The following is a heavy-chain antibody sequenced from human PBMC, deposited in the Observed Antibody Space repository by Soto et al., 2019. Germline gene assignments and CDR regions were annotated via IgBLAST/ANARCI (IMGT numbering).Heavy chain of an antibody. CDR1: GFTFSSYA. Sequence: GGSLRLSCAASGFTFSSYAMHWVRQAPGKGLEWVAVISYDGSNKYYADSVKGRFTISRDNSKNTLYLQMNNLRDEDTALYYCARGRYLDSSDYWVANLPFDHWGLGTLVTVSS. CDR3: ARGRYLDSSDYWVANLPFDH. J-gene: IGHJ4*02. D-gene: IGHD3-22*01. V-gene: IGHV3-30-3*01. CDR2: ISYDGSNK.